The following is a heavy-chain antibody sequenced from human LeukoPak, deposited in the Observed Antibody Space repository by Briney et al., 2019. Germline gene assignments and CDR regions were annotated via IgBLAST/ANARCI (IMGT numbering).Heavy chain of an antibody. J-gene: IGHJ4*02. D-gene: IGHD2-2*01. CDR2: ISSSSSTI. V-gene: IGHV3-48*01. CDR1: GFTFSSYS. CDR3: ARDGATAAGDY. Sequence: GGSLRLSCAASGFTFSSYSMNWLRQAPGKGLEWVSYISSSSSTIYYADSVKGRFTISRDNAKNSLYLQMNSLRAEDTAVYYCARDGATAAGDYWGQGTLVTVSS.